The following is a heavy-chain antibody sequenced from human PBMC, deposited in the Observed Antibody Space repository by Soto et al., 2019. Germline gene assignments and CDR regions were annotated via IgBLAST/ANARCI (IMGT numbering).Heavy chain of an antibody. CDR2: IKDKTQNYGT. CDR3: ACISASCGY. V-gene: IGHV3-72*01. CDR1: AFTFSDHF. J-gene: IGHJ4*02. Sequence: SLRLAWAAYAFTFSDHFMDCDSQAPEKWLEWVGRIKDKTQNYGTQYAPSAEGRFSISSEAYTNAVYLQLNRLKTEDTAVYFCACISASCGYWGPGTLVTVSS. D-gene: IGHD6-6*01.